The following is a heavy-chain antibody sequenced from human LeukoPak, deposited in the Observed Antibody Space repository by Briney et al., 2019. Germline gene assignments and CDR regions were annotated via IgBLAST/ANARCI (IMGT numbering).Heavy chain of an antibody. Sequence: GGSLRLSCAASGFTFSSYSMNWVRQAPGKGLEWVSSISSSSSYIYYADSVKSRFTISRDNAKNSLYLQMNSLRAEDTAVYYCARGGYYWEHAFDIWGQGTMVTVSS. CDR2: ISSSSSYI. CDR3: ARGGYYWEHAFDI. J-gene: IGHJ3*02. D-gene: IGHD2-8*01. CDR1: GFTFSSYS. V-gene: IGHV3-21*01.